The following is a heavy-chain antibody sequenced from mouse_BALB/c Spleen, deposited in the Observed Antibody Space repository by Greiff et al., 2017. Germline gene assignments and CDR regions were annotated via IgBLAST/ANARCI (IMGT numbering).Heavy chain of an antibody. CDR1: GYTFSSYW. CDR3: ARGGYYGRGYAMDY. V-gene: IGHV1-9*01. Sequence: VQLQQSGAELMKPGASVKISCKATGYTFSSYWIEWVKQRPGHGLEWIGEILPGSGSTNYNEKFKGKATFTADTSSNTAYMQLSSLTSEDSAVYYCARGGYYGRGYAMDYWGQGTSVTVSS. D-gene: IGHD1-1*01. J-gene: IGHJ4*01. CDR2: ILPGSGST.